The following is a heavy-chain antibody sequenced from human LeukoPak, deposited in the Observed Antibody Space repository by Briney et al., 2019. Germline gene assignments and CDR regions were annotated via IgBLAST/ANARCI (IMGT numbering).Heavy chain of an antibody. CDR2: INPNSGGT. V-gene: IGHV1-2*06. J-gene: IGHJ4*02. D-gene: IGHD6-13*01. Sequence: GASVKVSCKASGYTFTGYYMHWVRQAPGQGLEWIGRINPNSGGTNYAQKFQGRVTMTRDTSISTAYMELSRLRSDDTAVHYCASESTAGTGLGYWGQGTLVTVSS. CDR3: ASESTAGTGLGY. CDR1: GYTFTGYY.